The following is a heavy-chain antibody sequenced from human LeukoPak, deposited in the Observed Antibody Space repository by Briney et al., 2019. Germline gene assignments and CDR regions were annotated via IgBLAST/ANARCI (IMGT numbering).Heavy chain of an antibody. CDR1: GFTFSTYS. CDR2: ISAGGSTI. D-gene: IGHD3-10*01. V-gene: IGHV3-48*01. J-gene: IGHJ4*02. Sequence: PGGSLRLSCAASGFTFSTYSMNWVRQAPGKGLEWVSYISAGGSTIYYADSVQGRFTISRDNAKSSLSLQMSSLTAEDTAVYYCVRGYPLGVATFDSWGQGTLVIVSS. CDR3: VRGYPLGVATFDS.